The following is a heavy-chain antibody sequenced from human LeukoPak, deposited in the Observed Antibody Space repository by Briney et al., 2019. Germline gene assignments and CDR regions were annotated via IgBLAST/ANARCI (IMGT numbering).Heavy chain of an antibody. D-gene: IGHD1-26*01. CDR3: AKDWGGSFYLFDY. Sequence: PGGSLRLSCAASGFIFSTYTMNWVRQAPGEGLEWVSSISSSGGSTYYADSLKGRFTISRDNSKNTLYLQMNSLGTEDTAVYYCAKDWGGSFYLFDYWGQGTLVTVSS. CDR1: GFIFSTYT. V-gene: IGHV3-23*01. CDR2: ISSSGGST. J-gene: IGHJ4*02.